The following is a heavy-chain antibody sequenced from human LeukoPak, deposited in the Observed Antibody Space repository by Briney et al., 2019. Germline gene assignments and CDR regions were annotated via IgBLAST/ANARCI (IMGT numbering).Heavy chain of an antibody. J-gene: IGHJ4*02. V-gene: IGHV2-70*01. D-gene: IGHD6-13*01. CDR2: IEWDDDK. CDR1: GFSLSTSGMC. CDR3: ARRDSSSWYFDF. Sequence: ESGPARVQPTQPLTLTCTFSGFSLSTSGMCVNWIRQPPGKALEWLAHIEWDDDKYYTTSLKTRLTISKDSSKNQVVLKMTNMDPVDTATCYCARRDSSSWYFDFWGQGTLVTVSS.